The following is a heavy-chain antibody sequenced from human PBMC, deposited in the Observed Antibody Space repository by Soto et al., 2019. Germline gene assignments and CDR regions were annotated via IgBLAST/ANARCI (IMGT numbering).Heavy chain of an antibody. CDR1: GGSISISSYY. Sequence: SETLSLTCTVSGGSISISSYYWGWIRQPPGKGLEWIGSIYYSGSTYYNPSLKSRVTISVDTSKNQFSLKLSSVTAADTAVYYCAXHAYGGNGAWPEYYFDYWGQGTLVTVSS. CDR2: IYYSGST. D-gene: IGHD4-17*01. CDR3: AXHAYGGNGAWPEYYFDY. V-gene: IGHV4-39*01. J-gene: IGHJ4*02.